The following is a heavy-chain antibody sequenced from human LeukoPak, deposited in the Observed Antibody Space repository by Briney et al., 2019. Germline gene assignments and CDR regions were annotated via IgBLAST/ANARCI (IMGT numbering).Heavy chain of an antibody. D-gene: IGHD6-13*01. V-gene: IGHV3-30*02. J-gene: IGHJ4*02. CDR2: IRYDGSNK. CDR1: GFTFSSYG. Sequence: GGSLRLSCAASGFTFSSYGMHWVRQAPGKGLEWVAFIRYDGSNKYYADSVKGRFTISRDNSKNTLYLQMNSLRAEDTAVYYCARPGIAAAGPFGGYWGQGTLVTVSS. CDR3: ARPGIAAAGPFGGY.